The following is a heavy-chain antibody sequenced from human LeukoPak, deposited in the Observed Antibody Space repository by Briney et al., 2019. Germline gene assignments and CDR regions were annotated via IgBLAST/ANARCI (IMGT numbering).Heavy chain of an antibody. Sequence: SETLSLTCAVSGGSISSYYWNSSRQPPGKGLEWIGYIYYSGSTNYNPSLKSRVTISVDTSKNQFSLKLNSVTAADTAVYYCARAYGAFPFYMDVWGKGTTVTVSS. D-gene: IGHD4-17*01. CDR2: IYYSGST. J-gene: IGHJ6*03. CDR1: GGSISSYY. V-gene: IGHV4-59*01. CDR3: ARAYGAFPFYMDV.